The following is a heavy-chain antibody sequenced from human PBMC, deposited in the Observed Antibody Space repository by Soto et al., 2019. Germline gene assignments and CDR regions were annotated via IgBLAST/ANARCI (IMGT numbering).Heavy chain of an antibody. CDR2: INPSGGST. J-gene: IGHJ3*02. CDR3: AREPRAYSSGWYTDVYDAFDI. CDR1: GYTFTSYY. Sequence: ASVKVSCKASGYTFTSYYMHWVRRAPGQGLEWMGIINPSGGSTSYAQKFQGRVTMTRDTSTSTVYMELSSLRSEDTAVYYCAREPRAYSSGWYTDVYDAFDIWGQGTMVTVSS. D-gene: IGHD6-19*01. V-gene: IGHV1-46*01.